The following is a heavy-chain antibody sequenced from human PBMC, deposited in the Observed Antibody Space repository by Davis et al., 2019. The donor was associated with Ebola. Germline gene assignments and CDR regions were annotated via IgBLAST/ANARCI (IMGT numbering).Heavy chain of an antibody. J-gene: IGHJ6*04. CDR3: AREGPDYYGMDV. V-gene: IGHV7-4-1*02. CDR2: INTNTGNP. CDR1: GYTFTSYG. Sequence: ASVKVSCTASGYTFTSYGITWVRQAPGQGLEWMGWINTNTGNPTYARGFTGRFVFPLATSVSTAYLQISSLKAEDTAVYYCAREGPDYYGMDVWGKGTTVTVSS.